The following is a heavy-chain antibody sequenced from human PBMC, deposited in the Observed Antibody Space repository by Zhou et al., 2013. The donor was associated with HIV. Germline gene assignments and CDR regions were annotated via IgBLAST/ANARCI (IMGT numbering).Heavy chain of an antibody. J-gene: IGHJ1*01. D-gene: IGHD2-21*02. CDR2: IIPRAGRA. CDR1: GVTFNSNI. V-gene: IGHV1-69*16. CDR3: ARAAGTAVMTWGPEYYRH. Sequence: QVQLVQSGAEVKKPGSSVKVSCKASGVTFNSNIISWVRQAPGHGLEWMGAIIPRAGRANYAQKFEGRVTIKTDESTTTANLELNSLTSEDTAVYYCARAAGTAVMTWGPEYYRHWGQGTLVSVSS.